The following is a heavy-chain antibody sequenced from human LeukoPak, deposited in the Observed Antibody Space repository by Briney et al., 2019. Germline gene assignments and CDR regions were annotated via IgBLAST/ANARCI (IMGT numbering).Heavy chain of an antibody. CDR3: AKSNGYGLVDI. J-gene: IGHJ3*02. V-gene: IGHV4-38-2*02. CDR2: IFYSGST. CDR1: GYSVSSGYY. D-gene: IGHD3-10*01. Sequence: SETLSLTCSVSGYSVSSGYYWGWIRQPPGKGLEWIGNIFYSGSTYYSPSLRSRVTISLDTSRNQFSLKLNSVTAADTAVYYCAKSNGYGLVDIWGQGTMVTVSS.